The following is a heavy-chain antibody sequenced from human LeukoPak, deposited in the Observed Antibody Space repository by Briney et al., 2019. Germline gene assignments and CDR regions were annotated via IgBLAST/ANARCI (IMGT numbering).Heavy chain of an antibody. V-gene: IGHV1-2*02. Sequence: GASVKVSCKASGYTFTSYYMHWVGQAPGQGVEWMGWINPNSGGTNYAQKFQGRVTMTRETSSSTAYMELSRLRSGDRAVYYCARRITIFGVVILDAFDIWGQGTMVTVSS. CDR1: GYTFTSYY. D-gene: IGHD3-3*01. CDR2: INPNSGGT. CDR3: ARRITIFGVVILDAFDI. J-gene: IGHJ3*02.